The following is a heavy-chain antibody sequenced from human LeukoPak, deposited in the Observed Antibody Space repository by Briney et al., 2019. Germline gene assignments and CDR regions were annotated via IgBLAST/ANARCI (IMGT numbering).Heavy chain of an antibody. CDR1: GYTLTTYY. Sequence: ASVKVSCKASGYTLTTYYVHWVRQAPGQGLEWMGIIDPSGERTNYVQKFQGRVTMTEDTSTAAAFMEVSSLRSDDTAVYYCTAVSLLRGYDVLTFYSYPNYFDFWGQGTLVTVSS. V-gene: IGHV1-46*03. D-gene: IGHD3-9*01. J-gene: IGHJ4*02. CDR3: TAVSLLRGYDVLTFYSYPNYFDF. CDR2: IDPSGERT.